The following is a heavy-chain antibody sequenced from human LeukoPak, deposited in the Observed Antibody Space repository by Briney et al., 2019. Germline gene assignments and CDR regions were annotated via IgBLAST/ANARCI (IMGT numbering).Heavy chain of an antibody. V-gene: IGHV3-23*01. Sequence: GGSLRLSCAASGFTFSSHAMSWVRQAPGEGLEWVSVLSSGSGGGTHYADSVKGRFTISRDKSKSTLYLQMNSLRAEDTAVYYCAKSSIPLGQFGYWGQGTLVTVSS. J-gene: IGHJ4*02. D-gene: IGHD3-16*01. CDR2: LSSGSGGGT. CDR1: GFTFSSHA. CDR3: AKSSIPLGQFGY.